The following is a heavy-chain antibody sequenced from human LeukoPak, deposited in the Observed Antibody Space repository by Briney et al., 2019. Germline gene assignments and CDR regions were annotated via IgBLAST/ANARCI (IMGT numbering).Heavy chain of an antibody. V-gene: IGHV3-30*02. CDR1: GFTFSSYG. CDR2: ISYDGSNK. D-gene: IGHD1-26*01. J-gene: IGHJ4*02. Sequence: VRPGGSLRLSCAASGFTFSSYGMHWVRQAPGKGLEWVAFISYDGSNKYYADSVKGRFTISRDKSKNTLYLQMNSLRVEDTAVYYCAKEEELWELRGYFDYWGQGTLVTVSS. CDR3: AKEEELWELRGYFDY.